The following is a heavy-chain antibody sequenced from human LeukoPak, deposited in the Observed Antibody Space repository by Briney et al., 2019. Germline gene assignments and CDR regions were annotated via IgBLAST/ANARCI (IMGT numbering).Heavy chain of an antibody. J-gene: IGHJ4*02. CDR1: GFTFSSSS. Sequence: GASLRLSCAASGFTFSSSSMSWVRQAPGKGLEWDSASNGGVGVKYYADSVKGRFAISRDKSKNTLYLQMNTLRAEDTAVYYCVKPPMIRGVDYFDYWGQGTLVTVSS. V-gene: IGHV3-23*01. D-gene: IGHD3-10*01. CDR3: VKPPMIRGVDYFDY. CDR2: SNGGVGVK.